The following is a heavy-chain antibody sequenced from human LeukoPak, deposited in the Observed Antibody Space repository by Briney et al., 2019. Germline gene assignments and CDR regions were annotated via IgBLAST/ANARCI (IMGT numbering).Heavy chain of an antibody. D-gene: IGHD3-16*01. CDR3: ARHVLGDYYFDY. Sequence: PSETLSLTCTVSGGSIRSNYWSWIRQPPGKGLEWIGYIYYSGSTNYNPSLKSRVTISVDTSKNQFSLKLSSVTAADTAVYYCARHVLGDYYFDYWGQGTLVTVSS. CDR1: GGSIRSNY. V-gene: IGHV4-59*08. CDR2: IYYSGST. J-gene: IGHJ4*02.